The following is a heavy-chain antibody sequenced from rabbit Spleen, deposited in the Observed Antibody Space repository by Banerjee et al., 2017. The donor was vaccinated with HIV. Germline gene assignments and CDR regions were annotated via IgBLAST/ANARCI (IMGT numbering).Heavy chain of an antibody. CDR3: ARGSATMTMVITGYYLNL. D-gene: IGHD2-1*01. CDR2: IYGSGGVT. V-gene: IGHV1S40*01. CDR1: GFDFSSNA. J-gene: IGHJ4*01. Sequence: QSLEESGGDLVKPGASLTLTCKASGFDFSSNAMCWVRQTLGRGLEWIACIYGSGGVTYYASWAKGRFTISKTSSTTVTLQMTRLTAADTATYFCARGSATMTMVITGYYLNLWGPGTLVTVS.